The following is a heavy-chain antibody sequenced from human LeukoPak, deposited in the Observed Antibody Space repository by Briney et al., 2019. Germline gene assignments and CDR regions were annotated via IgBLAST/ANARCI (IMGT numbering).Heavy chain of an antibody. Sequence: PGGSLRLSCAASGFTFSAYWMHWVRRAPGKGLVWVSRITSDGNSTNYADSVKGRYTISRDNAKNTVYLQMNSLRAEDTAVYYCARDHFFTMDVWGQGITVTVSS. CDR2: ITSDGNST. CDR1: GFTFSAYW. V-gene: IGHV3-74*01. J-gene: IGHJ6*02. CDR3: ARDHFFTMDV.